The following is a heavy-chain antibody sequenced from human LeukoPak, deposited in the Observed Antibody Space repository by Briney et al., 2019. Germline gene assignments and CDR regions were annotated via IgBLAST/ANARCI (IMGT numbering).Heavy chain of an antibody. D-gene: IGHD3-10*01. Sequence: SVGSLRLSCAAPGFTFSSYAMSWVRQAPGKGREWVSAISGDLGNLYYADSVKGRFTISRDKSKTTLYLQMGRLRAEDTAVYYCAKDALARGANWFDPWGQGTMVIVSS. J-gene: IGHJ5*02. CDR3: AKDALARGANWFDP. CDR1: GFTFSSYA. CDR2: ISGDLGNL. V-gene: IGHV3-23*01.